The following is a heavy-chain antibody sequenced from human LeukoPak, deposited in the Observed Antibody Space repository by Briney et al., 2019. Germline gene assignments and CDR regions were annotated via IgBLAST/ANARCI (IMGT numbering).Heavy chain of an antibody. V-gene: IGHV4-59*01. Sequence: SETLSLTCSVSGVSMTNLYWTWIRQPPGKGLEWIGDIYDSGSTRYNTSLESRVTISVDTSKNQFSLKLSSVTAADTAVYYCAKGGSTNFYYGDVWGQGTTVTVSS. J-gene: IGHJ6*02. CDR1: GVSMTNLY. D-gene: IGHD2/OR15-2a*01. CDR3: AKGGSTNFYYGDV. CDR2: IYDSGST.